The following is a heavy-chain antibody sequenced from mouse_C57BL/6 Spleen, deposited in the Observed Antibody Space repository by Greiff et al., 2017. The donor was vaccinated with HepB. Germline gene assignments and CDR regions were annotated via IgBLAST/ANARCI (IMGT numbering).Heavy chain of an antibody. CDR3: ASFITTVVAPYWYFDV. J-gene: IGHJ1*03. CDR2: INPSNGGT. V-gene: IGHV1-53*01. Sequence: QVQLQQPGTELVKPGASVKLSCKASGYTFTSYWMHWVKQRPGQGLEWIGNINPSNGGTNYNEKFKSKATLTVDKSSSTAYMQLSSLTSEDSAVYFCASFITTVVAPYWYFDVWGTGTTVTVSS. CDR1: GYTFTSYW. D-gene: IGHD1-1*01.